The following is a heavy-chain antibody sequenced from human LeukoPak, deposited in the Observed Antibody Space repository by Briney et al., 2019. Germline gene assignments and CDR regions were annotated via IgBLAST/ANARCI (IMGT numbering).Heavy chain of an antibody. V-gene: IGHV4-34*09. CDR3: ARQPLADYGEDY. Sequence: SETLSLTCAVYGGSFSGYYWSWIRQPPGKGLEWIGEINHSGSTNYNPSLKSRVTISVDTSKNQFSLKLSSVTAADTAVYYCARQPLADYGEDYWGQGTLVTVSS. CDR1: GGSFSGYY. D-gene: IGHD4-17*01. CDR2: INHSGST. J-gene: IGHJ4*02.